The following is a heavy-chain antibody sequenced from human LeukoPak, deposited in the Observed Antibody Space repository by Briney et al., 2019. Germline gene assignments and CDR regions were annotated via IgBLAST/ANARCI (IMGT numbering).Heavy chain of an antibody. CDR3: ARSPYNWNYGDY. V-gene: IGHV3-23*01. Sequence: GGSLRLSCAASGFTFSSYAMSWVRQAPGKGLEWVSGISGSGRSTNYADSVKDRFTISRDNSKNTLYLQMNSLRAEDTAIYYCARSPYNWNYGDYWGQGTLVTVSS. CDR2: ISGSGRST. D-gene: IGHD1-20*01. J-gene: IGHJ4*02. CDR1: GFTFSSYA.